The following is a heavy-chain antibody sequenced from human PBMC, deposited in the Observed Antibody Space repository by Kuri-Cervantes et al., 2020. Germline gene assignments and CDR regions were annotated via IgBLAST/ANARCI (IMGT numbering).Heavy chain of an antibody. CDR1: GGTFSSYT. CDR2: IIPIFGTA. V-gene: IGHV1-69*06. D-gene: IGHD2-15*01. CDR3: ARAPIVVVVAATPDYYFDY. J-gene: IGHJ4*02. Sequence: SVKVSCKASGGTFSSYTISWVRQAPGQGLEWMGGIIPIFGTANYAQKFQGRVTITADKSTSTAYMELSSLTSEDSAVYYCARAPIVVVVAATPDYYFDYWGQGTLVTVSS.